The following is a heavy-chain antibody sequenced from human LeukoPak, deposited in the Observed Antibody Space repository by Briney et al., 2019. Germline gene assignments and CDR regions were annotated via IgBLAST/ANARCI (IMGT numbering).Heavy chain of an antibody. CDR2: ISGSGGST. V-gene: IGHV3-23*01. J-gene: IGHJ4*02. D-gene: IGHD3-10*01. CDR3: AKDPGGLLWFGELLSGGYFDY. CDR1: GFTFSSYG. Sequence: GGSLRLSCAASGFTFSSYGMSWVRQAPGKGLEWVAAISGSGGSTYYADSVKGRFTISRDNSKNTLYLQMNSLRAEDTAVYYCAKDPGGLLWFGELLSGGYFDYWGQGTLVTVSS.